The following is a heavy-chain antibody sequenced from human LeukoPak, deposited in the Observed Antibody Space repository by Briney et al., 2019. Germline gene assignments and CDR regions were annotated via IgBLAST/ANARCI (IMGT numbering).Heavy chain of an antibody. J-gene: IGHJ4*02. V-gene: IGHV3-30-3*01. CDR1: GFTFNNYA. CDR3: ARDKAYKIVVADVDY. CDR2: ISYDGSNK. Sequence: GRSLRLSCAASGFTFNNYAMHWVRQAPGKGLEWVAVISYDGSNKYYADSVKSRFTISRDNSKNTLYLQMNSLRAEDTAVYYCARDKAYKIVVADVDYWGQGTLVTVSS. D-gene: IGHD3-22*01.